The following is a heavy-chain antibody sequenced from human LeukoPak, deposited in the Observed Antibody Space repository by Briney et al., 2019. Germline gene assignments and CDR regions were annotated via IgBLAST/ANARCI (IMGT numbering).Heavy chain of an antibody. CDR1: GYTFTSYD. CDR3: ARDHYYGSGKYYFDY. D-gene: IGHD3-10*01. J-gene: IGHJ4*02. Sequence: GASVKVSCRASGYTFTSYDINWVRQATGQGLEWMGWMNPNSGNTGYAQKFQGRVTMTRNASISTAYMELSSLRSEDTAVYYCARDHYYGSGKYYFDYWGQGTLVTVSS. V-gene: IGHV1-8*02. CDR2: MNPNSGNT.